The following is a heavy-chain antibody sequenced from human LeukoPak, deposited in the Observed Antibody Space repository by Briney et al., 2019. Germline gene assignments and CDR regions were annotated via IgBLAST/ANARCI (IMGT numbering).Heavy chain of an antibody. V-gene: IGHV3-23*01. CDR1: GFTFSSYA. Sequence: GGSLRLSCAASGFTFSSYAMSWVRQAPGKGLEWVSAISGSGGSTYYADSVKGRLTISRDNSKNTLYLQMNSLRAEDTAVYYCAKGGDCSGGSCWGQGTLVTVSS. CDR3: AKGGDCSGGSC. CDR2: ISGSGGST. D-gene: IGHD2-15*01. J-gene: IGHJ4*02.